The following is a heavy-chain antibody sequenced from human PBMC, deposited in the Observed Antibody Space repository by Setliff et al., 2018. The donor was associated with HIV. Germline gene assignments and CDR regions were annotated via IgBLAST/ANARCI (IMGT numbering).Heavy chain of an antibody. CDR3: ARVGLRFKYTFDY. J-gene: IGHJ4*02. CDR1: GGSFSGYY. V-gene: IGHV4-34*01. D-gene: IGHD5-12*01. Sequence: SETLSLTCAVYGGSFSGYYWSWIRQPPGKGLEWIGSIYYSGSTYYNPPLKSRVTISVDTSKNQFSLWLTSVTAADTAVYYCARVGLRFKYTFDYWGQGMLVTVSS. CDR2: IYYSGST.